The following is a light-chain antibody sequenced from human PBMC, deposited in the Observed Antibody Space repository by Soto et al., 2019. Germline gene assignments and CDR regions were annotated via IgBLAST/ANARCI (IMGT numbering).Light chain of an antibody. Sequence: DIVMTQSPDSLAVSLGERATINCKSSQSVLYTSNNKNYLAWYQQKPGQPPKLLIYWASTRESGVPDRFSGSGSGTDFTLTISSLQAEDVAVYSCQQSYNTPRTFGQGTKLEIK. CDR2: WAS. J-gene: IGKJ2*01. CDR1: QSVLYTSNNKNY. CDR3: QQSYNTPRT. V-gene: IGKV4-1*01.